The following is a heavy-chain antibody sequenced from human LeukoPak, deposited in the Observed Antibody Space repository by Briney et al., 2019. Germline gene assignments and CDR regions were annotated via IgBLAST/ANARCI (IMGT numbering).Heavy chain of an antibody. D-gene: IGHD2-2*01. CDR2: INPNSGGT. CDR1: GYTFTSYG. J-gene: IGHJ5*02. V-gene: IGHV1-2*02. CDR3: ARDGGNIVVVPAAQENWFDP. Sequence: GASVKVSCKASGYTFTSYGISWVRQAPGQGLEWMGWINPNSGGTNYAQKFQGRVTMTRDTSISTAYMELSRLRSDDTAVYYCARDGGNIVVVPAAQENWFDPWGQGTLVTVSS.